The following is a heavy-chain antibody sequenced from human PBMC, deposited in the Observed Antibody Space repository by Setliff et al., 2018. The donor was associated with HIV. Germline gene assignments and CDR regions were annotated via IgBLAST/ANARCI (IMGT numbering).Heavy chain of an antibody. CDR1: GHTFTSYD. V-gene: IGHV1-8*01. Sequence: ASVKVSCKASGHTFTSYDINWVRQATGRGLEWMGWMNPNSGNTGYAQKFQGRVTMTRNTSTSTAYMELSSLRSEDSAVYYCASSWSRVPYYGLDVWGQGTTVTVSS. CDR2: MNPNSGNT. CDR3: ASSWSRVPYYGLDV. J-gene: IGHJ6*02. D-gene: IGHD6-13*01.